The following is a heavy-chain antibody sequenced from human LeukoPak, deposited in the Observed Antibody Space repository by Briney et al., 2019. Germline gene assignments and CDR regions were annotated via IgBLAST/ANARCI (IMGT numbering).Heavy chain of an antibody. J-gene: IGHJ4*02. V-gene: IGHV3-30*18. CDR3: AKDTLHYSINWGSDY. Sequence: PGGSLELSCAASGFPFSSYGMHWVRQAPGKGLEWVAVISYDGSNKYYADSVKGRFTISRDNSKNTLYLQMNSLRAEDTAVYYCAKDTLHYSINWGSDYWGQGTLVTVSS. D-gene: IGHD7-27*01. CDR2: ISYDGSNK. CDR1: GFPFSSYG.